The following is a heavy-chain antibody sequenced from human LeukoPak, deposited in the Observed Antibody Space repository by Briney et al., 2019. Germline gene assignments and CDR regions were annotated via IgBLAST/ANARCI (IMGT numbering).Heavy chain of an antibody. CDR3: ARDPYAPPSSDLQRFDS. CDR1: GYIFTDYA. V-gene: IGHV7-4-1*02. J-gene: IGHJ5*01. D-gene: IGHD6-19*01. Sequence: GASLKLSCKASGYIFTDYAINWMRQVPGQGLERMGRLTTSTGNPTYAQGFTGRFVFSSDTSVSTAYLQISSLRAEDTAVYYCARDPYAPPSSDLQRFDSWGQGTLVTVSS. CDR2: LTTSTGNP.